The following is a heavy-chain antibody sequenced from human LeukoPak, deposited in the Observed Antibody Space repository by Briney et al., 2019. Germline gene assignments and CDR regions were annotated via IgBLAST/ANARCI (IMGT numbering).Heavy chain of an antibody. CDR3: ASGRSGYYED. CDR1: GLTFSNAW. Sequence: PGGSLRLSCAASGLTFSNAWMNWVRQAPGKGLEWVSYISSSGSTIYYADSVKGRFTISRDNAKNSLYLQMNSLRAEDTAVYYCASGRSGYYEDWGQGTMVTVSS. CDR2: ISSSGSTI. V-gene: IGHV3-11*01. J-gene: IGHJ3*01. D-gene: IGHD3-22*01.